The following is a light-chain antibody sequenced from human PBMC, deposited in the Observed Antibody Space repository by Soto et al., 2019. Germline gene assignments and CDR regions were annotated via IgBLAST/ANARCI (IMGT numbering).Light chain of an antibody. CDR2: DAS. J-gene: IGKJ3*01. CDR3: QQDDNLPLT. CDR1: QDISNY. Sequence: DIQMTQSPSSLSASVGDRVTITCQASQDISNYLNWYQQKPGKAPKLLIYDASNLETGFPSRFSSSGSGTDFTFTISILQPEDIATYYCQQDDNLPLTFVPGTKVDIK. V-gene: IGKV1-33*01.